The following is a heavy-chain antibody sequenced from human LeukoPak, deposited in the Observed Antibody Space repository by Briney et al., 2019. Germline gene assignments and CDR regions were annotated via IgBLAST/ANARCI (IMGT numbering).Heavy chain of an antibody. J-gene: IGHJ4*02. Sequence: GGSLRLSCAASGFTFSSYGMHWVRQAPGKGLEWVSSISSSSSYIYYADSVKGRFTISRDNAKNSLYLQMNSLRAEDTAVYYCARESDYCSSTSCYSSIDYWGQGTLVTVSS. CDR1: GFTFSSYG. V-gene: IGHV3-21*01. D-gene: IGHD2-2*02. CDR3: ARESDYCSSTSCYSSIDY. CDR2: ISSSSSYI.